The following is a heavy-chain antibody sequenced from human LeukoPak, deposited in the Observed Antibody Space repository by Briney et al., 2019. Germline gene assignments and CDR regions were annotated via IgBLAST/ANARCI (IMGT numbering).Heavy chain of an antibody. Sequence: GGSLRLSCAASGFTSDDYGMSWVRQAPGKGLEWVSGINWNGGSTGYADSVKGRFTISRDNAKNSLYLQMNSLRAEDTALYYCARSSAAYYYYYMDVWGKGTTVTVSS. CDR1: GFTSDDYG. CDR3: ARSSAAYYYYYMDV. D-gene: IGHD6-13*01. CDR2: INWNGGST. V-gene: IGHV3-20*04. J-gene: IGHJ6*03.